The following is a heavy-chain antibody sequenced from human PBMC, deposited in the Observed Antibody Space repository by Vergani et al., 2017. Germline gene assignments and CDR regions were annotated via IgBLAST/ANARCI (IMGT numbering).Heavy chain of an antibody. D-gene: IGHD5-18*01. CDR2: IYHSGST. V-gene: IGHV4-38-2*02. CDR3: ARVGIQLWLNDY. Sequence: QVQLQESGPGLVKPSETLSLTCTVSGYSISSGYYWGWIRQPPGKGLEWIGSIYHSGSTYYNPSLKSRVTLSVDTSKNQFSLKLSSVTAADTAVYYCARVGIQLWLNDYWGQGTLVTVSS. J-gene: IGHJ4*02. CDR1: GYSISSGYY.